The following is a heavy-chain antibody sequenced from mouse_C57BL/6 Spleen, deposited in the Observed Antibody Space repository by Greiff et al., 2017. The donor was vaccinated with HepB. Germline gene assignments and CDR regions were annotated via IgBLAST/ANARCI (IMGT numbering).Heavy chain of an antibody. J-gene: IGHJ4*01. CDR1: GYTFTSYW. V-gene: IGHV1-64*01. CDR2: IHPNSGST. CDR3: ASGSYGSRGAMDY. D-gene: IGHD1-1*01. Sequence: QVHVKQPGAELVKPGASVKLSCKASGYTFTSYWMHWVKQRPGQGLEWIGMIHPNSGSTNYNEKFKSKATLTVDKSSSTAYMQLSSLTSEDSAVYYCASGSYGSRGAMDYWGQGTSVTVSS.